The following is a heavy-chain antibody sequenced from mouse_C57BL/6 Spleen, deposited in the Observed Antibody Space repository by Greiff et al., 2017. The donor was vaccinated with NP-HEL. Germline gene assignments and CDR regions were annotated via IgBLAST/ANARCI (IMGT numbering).Heavy chain of an antibody. Sequence: LQQSGPELVKPGASVKISCKASGYSFTGYYMNWVKQSPEKSLEWIGEINPSTGGTTYNQKFKAKATLTVDKSSSTAYMQLKSLTSEDSAVYYCASIYDGYPWFAYWGQGTLVTVSA. CDR3: ASIYDGYPWFAY. CDR1: GYSFTGYY. D-gene: IGHD2-3*01. V-gene: IGHV1-42*01. J-gene: IGHJ3*01. CDR2: INPSTGGT.